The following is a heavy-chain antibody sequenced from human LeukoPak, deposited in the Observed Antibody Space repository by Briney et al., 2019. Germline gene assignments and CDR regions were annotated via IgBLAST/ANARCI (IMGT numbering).Heavy chain of an antibody. CDR3: AKDSPDNDFWSGYDAFDI. V-gene: IGHV3-23*01. CDR1: GFTFSSYA. CDR2: ISGSGGST. Sequence: GGSLRLSCAASGFTFSSYAMSWVRQAPGKGLEWVSAISGSGGSTYYADSVKGRFTISRDNSKSTLYLQMNSLRAEDTAVYYCAKDSPDNDFWSGYDAFDIWGQGTMVTVSS. J-gene: IGHJ3*02. D-gene: IGHD3-3*01.